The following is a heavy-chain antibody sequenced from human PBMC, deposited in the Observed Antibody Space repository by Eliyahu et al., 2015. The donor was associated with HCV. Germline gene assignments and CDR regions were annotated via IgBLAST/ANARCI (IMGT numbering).Heavy chain of an antibody. D-gene: IGHD3-10*01. Sequence: EVQLEESGGGLVKPGGSLRLSCAASGFTFSNAXMSWVRQAXGKGLEWGGRIKSKTDGGTTDYAAPVKGRFTXSRDDSRNTLYLEMNSLETEDTGVYYCTTAXSHFYGSGNYFIDFTINGMDVWGQGTTVTVSS. CDR2: IKSKTDGGTT. CDR1: GFTFSNAX. J-gene: IGHJ6*02. V-gene: IGHV3-15*01. CDR3: TTAXSHFYGSGNYFIDFTINGMDV.